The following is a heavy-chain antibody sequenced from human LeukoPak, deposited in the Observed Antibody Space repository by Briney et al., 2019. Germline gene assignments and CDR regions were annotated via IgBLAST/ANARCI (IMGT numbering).Heavy chain of an antibody. CDR2: INPNSGST. CDR3: ARGRPMRGSFDY. J-gene: IGHJ4*02. Sequence: GASVKVSCKASGYTFTGYYMHWVRQAPGQGLEWMGWINPNSGSTNYAQKFQGRVTMTRDTSISTAYMELSRLRSDDTAVYYCARGRPMRGSFDYWGQGTLVTVSS. CDR1: GYTFTGYY. D-gene: IGHD3-10*01. V-gene: IGHV1-2*02.